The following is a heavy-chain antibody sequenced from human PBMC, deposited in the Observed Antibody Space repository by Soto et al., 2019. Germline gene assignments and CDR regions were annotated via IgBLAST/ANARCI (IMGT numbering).Heavy chain of an antibody. CDR2: IFYSGTS. CDR3: ARVYPVTTGYYYYMDV. D-gene: IGHD4-17*01. CDR1: GGSISGYY. Sequence: SETLSLTCTVSGGSISGYYWSWIRQPPGKGLEFIGYIFYSGTSNYNPSLKSRVTLLVDTSKNQFSLKLSSVTAADTAVYHCARVYPVTTGYYYYMDVWGKGTTVTVSS. J-gene: IGHJ6*03. V-gene: IGHV4-59*01.